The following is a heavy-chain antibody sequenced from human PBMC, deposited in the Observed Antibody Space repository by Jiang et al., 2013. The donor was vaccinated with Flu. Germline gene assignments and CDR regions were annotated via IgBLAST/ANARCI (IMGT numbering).Heavy chain of an antibody. CDR2: MNPPSGNS. CDR3: ARGGQWLGNFYFYGMDV. D-gene: IGHD6-19*01. J-gene: IGHJ6*02. CDR1: GYTFNSYD. Sequence: KVSCKASGYTFNSYDINWVRQAPGQGLEWVGWMNPPSGNSGYAQKFQGRVTMTRNTSISTAYMELTSLRSEDTAVYYCARGGQWLGNFYFYGMDVWGQGTTVTVSS. V-gene: IGHV1-8*01.